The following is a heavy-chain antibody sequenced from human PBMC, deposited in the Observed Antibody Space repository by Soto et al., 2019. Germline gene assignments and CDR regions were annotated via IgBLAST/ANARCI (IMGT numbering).Heavy chain of an antibody. J-gene: IGHJ5*02. CDR1: GASISSYY. D-gene: IGHD3-16*01. CDR3: ARVRWGSGGARSEFDP. V-gene: IGHV4-59*01. CDR2: FYYSGSP. Sequence: SETLSLTCTVSGASISSYYWSWVRQPPGKGLEWIGYFYYSGSPNYNPSLKSRVTMSVDTSKNQFTLKLNSMTAADTAVYYCARVRWGSGGARSEFDPWGQGTLVTVSS.